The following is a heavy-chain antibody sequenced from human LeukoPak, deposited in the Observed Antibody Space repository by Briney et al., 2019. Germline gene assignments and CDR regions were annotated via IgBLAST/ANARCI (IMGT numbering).Heavy chain of an antibody. V-gene: IGHV4-59*08. CDR2: IYYSGST. D-gene: IGHD4-17*01. CDR1: GGSISSYY. Sequence: SETLSLTCTVSGGSISSYYWSWIRQPPGKGLEWTGYIYYSGSTNYNPSLKSRVTISVDTSKNQFSLKLSSVTAADTAVYYCAGHGEHGAFDIWGQGTKVTVSS. CDR3: AGHGEHGAFDI. J-gene: IGHJ3*02.